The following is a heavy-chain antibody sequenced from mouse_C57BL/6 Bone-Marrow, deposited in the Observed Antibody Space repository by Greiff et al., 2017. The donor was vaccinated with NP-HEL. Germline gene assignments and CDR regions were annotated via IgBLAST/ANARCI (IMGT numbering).Heavy chain of an antibody. CDR1: GYTFTSYW. CDR2: IHPNSGST. V-gene: IGHV1-64*01. D-gene: IGHD1-1*01. CDR3: ARFYGSIYWYFDV. Sequence: QVQLQQPGAELVKPGASVKLSCKASGYTFTSYWMHWVKQRPGQGLEWIGMIHPNSGSTNYNEKFKSKATLTVDKSSRTAYMQLSSLTSEDSAVYYCARFYGSIYWYFDVWGTGTTVTVSS. J-gene: IGHJ1*03.